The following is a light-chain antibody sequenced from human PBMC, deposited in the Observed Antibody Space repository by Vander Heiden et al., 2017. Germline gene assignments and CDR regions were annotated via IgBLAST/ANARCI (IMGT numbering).Light chain of an antibody. CDR1: TDDIGPYDY. J-gene: IGLJ2*01. V-gene: IGLV2-14*03. Sequence: QSALTLPPSVSGSPGQTRTISCIGTTDDIGPYDYVSWYQQHPGEAPRFIIYEVSNRPSGVSSRFSGSRSDITASLTISGLQAEDEADYYCASYTSASVADVVFGGGTKLTVL. CDR2: EVS. CDR3: ASYTSASVADVV.